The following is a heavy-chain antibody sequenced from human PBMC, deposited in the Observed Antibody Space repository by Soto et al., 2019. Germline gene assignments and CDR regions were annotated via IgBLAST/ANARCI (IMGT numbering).Heavy chain of an antibody. V-gene: IGHV3-74*01. Sequence: EVQLVESGGGLVQPGGSLRLSCAASEFTFSGRSVHWVRQAPGKGLVWVSGIDKVGTDSTYADSVKGRFTSSRDNAKNTVYLQINRLRVEDTAGYDCPRGCFGPDVWGKRDHGHRLL. J-gene: IGHJ6*03. CDR3: PRGCFGPDV. CDR2: IDKVGTDS. D-gene: IGHD3-10*01. CDR1: EFTFSGRS.